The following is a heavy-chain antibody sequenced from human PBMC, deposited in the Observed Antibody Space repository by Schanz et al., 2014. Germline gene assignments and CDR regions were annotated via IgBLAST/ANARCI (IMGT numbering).Heavy chain of an antibody. Sequence: EVQLVESGGGLVQPGGSLRLSCAASGFTFSSYCINWVRQAPGKGLEWVANINQDGSEKYYVDSVKGRFTISRDNGETSVYLQVNSLRVEDTAVYYCAKHVRSLTGNDYWGQGTLVTVSS. D-gene: IGHD3-9*01. CDR1: GFTFSSYC. V-gene: IGHV3-7*03. J-gene: IGHJ4*02. CDR2: INQDGSEK. CDR3: AKHVRSLTGNDY.